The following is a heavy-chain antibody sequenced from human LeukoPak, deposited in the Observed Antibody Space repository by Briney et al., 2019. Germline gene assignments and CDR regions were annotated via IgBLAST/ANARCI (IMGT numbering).Heavy chain of an antibody. Sequence: SQTLSLTCTVSGGSISSGGYYWSWIRQHPGKGLEWIGYIYYSGSTYYNPSLKSRVTISVDTSKNQFSLKLSSVTAADTAVYYCARSRKDQWLAHDYWGQGTLVTVSS. V-gene: IGHV4-31*03. D-gene: IGHD6-19*01. CDR3: ARSRKDQWLAHDY. CDR1: GGSISSGGYY. CDR2: IYYSGST. J-gene: IGHJ4*02.